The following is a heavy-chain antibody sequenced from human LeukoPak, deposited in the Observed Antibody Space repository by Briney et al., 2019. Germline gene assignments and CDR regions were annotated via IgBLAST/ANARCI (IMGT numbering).Heavy chain of an antibody. D-gene: IGHD2-15*01. Sequence: ASVKVSCKASGFTFNAYNIQRVRQAPRQGFEWMGWINPTSGATNYAQKVQGRVTMTRDTSISTAYMELNSLRSDDTAVYYCARGVVAATLYYYMDVWGKGTTVTVSS. CDR2: INPTSGAT. V-gene: IGHV1-2*02. CDR1: GFTFNAYN. CDR3: ARGVVAATLYYYMDV. J-gene: IGHJ6*03.